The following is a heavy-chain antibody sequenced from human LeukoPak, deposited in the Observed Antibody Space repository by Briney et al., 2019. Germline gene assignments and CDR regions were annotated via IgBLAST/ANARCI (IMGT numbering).Heavy chain of an antibody. V-gene: IGHV4-34*01. CDR3: ARILRATRGGWFDP. J-gene: IGHJ5*02. Sequence: GSLRLSCEGSAFIFSGHWMNRVRPPPGKGLEWIGEINHSGSTNYNPSLKSRVTISVDTSKNQFSLKLSSVTAADTAVYYCARILRATRGGWFDPWGQGTLVTVSS. CDR1: AFIFSGHW. CDR2: INHSGST. D-gene: IGHD4-17*01.